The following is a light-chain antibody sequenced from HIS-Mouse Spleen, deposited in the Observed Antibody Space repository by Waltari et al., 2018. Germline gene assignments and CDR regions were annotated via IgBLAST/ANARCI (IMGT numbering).Light chain of an antibody. V-gene: IGLV2-23*01. CDR1: RRDVGGYNL. CDR3: CSYAGSSSWV. J-gene: IGLJ3*02. CDR2: EGS. Sequence: QSALTQPASVSGSPGQSITISCTGTRRDVGGYNLVPWYQQHPGKAPKLMIYEGSKRPSGVSNRFSGSKSGNTASLTISGLQAEDEADYYCCSYAGSSSWVFGGGTKLTVL.